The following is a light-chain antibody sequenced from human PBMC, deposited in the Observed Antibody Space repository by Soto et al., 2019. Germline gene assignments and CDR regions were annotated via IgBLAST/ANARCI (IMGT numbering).Light chain of an antibody. J-gene: IGKJ1*01. CDR2: GAS. Sequence: EIVMTQSQATLSVSPGERATLSCRASQSVRSNLAWYQQKPGQAPRLLIYGASTRATGIPARFSGSGSGTEFTLTISSLQSEDFAVYYCQQYNNWPRTFCQGTKV. CDR3: QQYNNWPRT. V-gene: IGKV3-15*01. CDR1: QSVRSN.